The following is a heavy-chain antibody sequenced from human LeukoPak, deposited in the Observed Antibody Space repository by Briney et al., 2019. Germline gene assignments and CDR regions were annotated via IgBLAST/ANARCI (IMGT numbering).Heavy chain of an antibody. D-gene: IGHD3-16*01. J-gene: IGHJ4*02. CDR1: GFNLGIYS. V-gene: IGHV3-48*04. Sequence: GGSLRLSCAGSGFNLGIYSMDWVRQAPGKGLEWVAYVSAGSTGIFYAASVKGRFSISRDNAQKSLYLQMNSLRAEDTAIYYCVREKGGFGFVLWGRGTLVTVSS. CDR3: VREKGGFGFVL. CDR2: VSAGSTGI.